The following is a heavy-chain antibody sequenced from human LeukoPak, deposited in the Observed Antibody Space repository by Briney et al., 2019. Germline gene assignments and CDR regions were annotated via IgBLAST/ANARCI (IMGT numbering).Heavy chain of an antibody. CDR3: ARDRKVGATLWRTDY. CDR1: GYTFTSYG. Sequence: ASVKVSCKASGYTFTSYGISWVRQAPGQGLEWVGWISAYNGNTNYAQKLQGRVTMTTDTSTSTAYMELRSLRSDDTAVYYCARDRKVGATLWRTDYWGQGTLVTVSS. D-gene: IGHD1-26*01. J-gene: IGHJ4*02. CDR2: ISAYNGNT. V-gene: IGHV1-18*01.